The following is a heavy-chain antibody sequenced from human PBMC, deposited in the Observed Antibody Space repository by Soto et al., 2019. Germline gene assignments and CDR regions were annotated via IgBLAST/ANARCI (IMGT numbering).Heavy chain of an antibody. CDR2: SSNSGTFT. J-gene: IGHJ4*02. CDR3: VRSGDNYNVLDY. V-gene: IGHV3-11*03. CDR1: VFSISDHY. D-gene: IGHD3-10*02. Sequence: GSLRLSCAASVFSISDHYMSWIRQAPGKGLEWVSYSSNSGTFTKYADSVKGRFSISRDNAKNSLYLEINSLRGEDTAIYYCVRSGDNYNVLDYWGQGTPVTVSS.